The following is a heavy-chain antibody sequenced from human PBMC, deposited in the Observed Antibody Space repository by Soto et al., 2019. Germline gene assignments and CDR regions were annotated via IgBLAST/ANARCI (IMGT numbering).Heavy chain of an antibody. J-gene: IGHJ6*01. CDR3: ARDPSSSTTVTIMDH. Sequence: PGGSLRLSCAASGFTFTRHSMNWVRQAAGKGLEWISYISDSSGTIYYADSVKGRFTISRDNVQNSLYLQMNSLRDEDTAVYYCARDPSSSTTVTIMDHWG. V-gene: IGHV3-48*02. CDR1: GFTFTRHS. D-gene: IGHD4-17*01. CDR2: ISDSSGTI.